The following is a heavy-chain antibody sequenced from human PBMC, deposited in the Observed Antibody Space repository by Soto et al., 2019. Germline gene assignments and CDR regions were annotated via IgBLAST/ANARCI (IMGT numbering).Heavy chain of an antibody. Sequence: GESRKISCKASGYRFSTYWIGWVRQRPGKGPEWMAIIYPGDSDTRENPSFQGQVTISADKSSNTVHLQWRSLKASDTAIYYCARLGGIVDTGTWIQWGQGTRVSVSS. CDR3: ARLGGIVDTGTWIQ. V-gene: IGHV5-51*01. D-gene: IGHD1-26*01. J-gene: IGHJ4*02. CDR1: GYRFSTYW. CDR2: IYPGDSDT.